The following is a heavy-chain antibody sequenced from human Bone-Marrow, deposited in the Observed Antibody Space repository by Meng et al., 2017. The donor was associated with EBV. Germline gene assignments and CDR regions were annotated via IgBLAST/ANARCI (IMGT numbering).Heavy chain of an antibody. CDR2: INHSGST. CDR3: ARGPPPYCYDSSGYYELDWYFDL. CDR1: GGSFSGYY. D-gene: IGHD3-22*01. J-gene: IGHJ2*01. Sequence: HVPRQQWGAGLLKASETLSLTCAVYGGSFSGYYWSWIRQPPGKGLEWIGEINHSGSTNYNPSLKSRVTISVDTSKNQFSLKLSSVTAADTAVYYCARGPPPYCYDSSGYYELDWYFDLWGRSTLVTASS. V-gene: IGHV4-34*01.